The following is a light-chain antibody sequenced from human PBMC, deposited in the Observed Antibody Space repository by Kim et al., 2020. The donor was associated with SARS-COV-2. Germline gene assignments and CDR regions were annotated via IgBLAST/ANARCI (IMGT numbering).Light chain of an antibody. Sequence: VSPGQTASITCSGDKLGDKYACWYQQKPGQSPGLGIYEDTKRPSGIPERFSGSNSGNTATLTISGTPAMDEADYYCQAWDSSTVVFGGGTQLTVL. CDR3: QAWDSSTVV. CDR2: EDT. J-gene: IGLJ2*01. V-gene: IGLV3-1*01. CDR1: KLGDKY.